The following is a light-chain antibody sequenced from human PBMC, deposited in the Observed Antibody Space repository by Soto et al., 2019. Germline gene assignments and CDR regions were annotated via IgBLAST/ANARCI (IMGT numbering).Light chain of an antibody. J-gene: IGLJ1*01. Sequence: QSVLTQPRSVSGSPGQSVTISCTGTSSYVCYYNYVSWYQLHPVKAPKLMIYDVFKLPSGVPDRFSGSKSGNTASLTISGLQAEDEGDYYCCSYAGSYNIYLFGTGTKVTVL. CDR1: SSYVCYYNY. CDR2: DVF. V-gene: IGLV2-11*01. CDR3: CSYAGSYNIYL.